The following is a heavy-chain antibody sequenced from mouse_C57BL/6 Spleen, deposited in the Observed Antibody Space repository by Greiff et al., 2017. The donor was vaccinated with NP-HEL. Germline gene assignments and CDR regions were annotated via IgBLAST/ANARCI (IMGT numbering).Heavy chain of an antibody. J-gene: IGHJ3*01. CDR2: INPSNGGT. CDR3: ARSDGSSHPWFAY. D-gene: IGHD1-1*01. V-gene: IGHV1-53*01. CDR1: GYTFTSYW. Sequence: VQLQQPGTELVKPGASVKLSCKASGYTFTSYWMHWVKQRPGQGLEWIGNINPSNGGTNYNEKFKSKATLTVDKSSSTAYMQLSSLTSEDSAVYYCARSDGSSHPWFAYWGQGTLVTVSA.